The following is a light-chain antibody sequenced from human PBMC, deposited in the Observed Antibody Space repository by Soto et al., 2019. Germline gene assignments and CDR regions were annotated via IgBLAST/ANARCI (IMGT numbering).Light chain of an antibody. J-gene: IGLJ1*01. CDR1: SSDVGDYNY. CDR3: SSYTSSGTVDV. Sequence: QSVLTQPASVSGSPGQSITISCTGTSSDVGDYNYVSWYQQHPGKAPKLLIYEVSDRPSGVSNRFSGSKSGNTASLTISGLQAEDEADYYCSSYTSSGTVDVFGTGTKVTV. CDR2: EVS. V-gene: IGLV2-14*01.